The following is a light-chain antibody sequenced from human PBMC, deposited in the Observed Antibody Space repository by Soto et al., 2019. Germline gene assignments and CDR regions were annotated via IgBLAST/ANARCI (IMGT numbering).Light chain of an antibody. CDR3: SSYAGSSAAMI. J-gene: IGLJ2*01. CDR1: SSDVGGYNY. Sequence: QSVLTQPPSASGSPGQSVTISCTGTSSDVGGYNYVSWYQQHPGKAPRLMIYEVNKRPSGVPDRFSGSKSGNTASLTVSGLQAEDEADYYCSSYAGSSAAMIFGGGTKLTVL. V-gene: IGLV2-8*01. CDR2: EVN.